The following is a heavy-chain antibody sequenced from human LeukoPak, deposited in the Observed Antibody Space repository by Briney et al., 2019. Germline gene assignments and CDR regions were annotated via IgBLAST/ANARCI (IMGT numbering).Heavy chain of an antibody. V-gene: IGHV1-69*05. J-gene: IGHJ3*02. CDR2: IIPIFGTA. D-gene: IGHD2-2*01. CDR3: ASTYPTDAFDI. CDR1: GGTFSSYA. Sequence: SVKVSCKASGGTFSSYAISWVRQAPGQGLEWMGRIIPIFGTANYAQKFQGRVTITTDESTCTAYMELSSLRSEDTAVYYCASTYPTDAFDIWGQGTMVTVSS.